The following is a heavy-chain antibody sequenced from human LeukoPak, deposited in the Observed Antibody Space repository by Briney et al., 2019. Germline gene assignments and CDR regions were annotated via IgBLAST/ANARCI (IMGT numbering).Heavy chain of an antibody. CDR3: ARGRVTHYYGSGSYQHYYYYYGMDV. J-gene: IGHJ6*02. Sequence: GASVKVSCKASGYTFTSYDINWVRQATGQGLEWVGWMNPNSGNTGYAQKFQGRVTMTRNTSISTAYMELSSLRSEDTAVYYCARGRVTHYYGSGSYQHYYYYYGMDVWGQGTTVTVSS. D-gene: IGHD3-10*01. V-gene: IGHV1-8*01. CDR2: MNPNSGNT. CDR1: GYTFTSYD.